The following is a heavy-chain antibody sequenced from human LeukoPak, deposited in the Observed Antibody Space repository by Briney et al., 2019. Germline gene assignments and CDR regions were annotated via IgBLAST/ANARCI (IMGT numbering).Heavy chain of an antibody. Sequence: SETLSLTCTVSGGSVSSGSCYWSWIRQPPGKGLEWIGYIYYSGSTNYNPSLKSRVTISVDTSKNQLSLKLSSVTAADTAVYYCLQGSSSGDYWGQGTLVTVSS. V-gene: IGHV4-61*01. CDR3: LQGSSSGDY. J-gene: IGHJ4*02. CDR1: GGSVSSGSCY. D-gene: IGHD6-25*01. CDR2: IYYSGST.